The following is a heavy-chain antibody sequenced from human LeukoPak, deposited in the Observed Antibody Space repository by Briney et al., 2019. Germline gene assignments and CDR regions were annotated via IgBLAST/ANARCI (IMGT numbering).Heavy chain of an antibody. CDR1: GGSINTPNYY. Sequence: PSETLSLTCTVSGGSINTPNYYWGWIRQTPGKGLEWIGNIFYSGGTYYSPSLTSRVTISVDTSKNQFSLKLTSVTAADTAVYYCARRKGFGEGYFDSWGQGTLVTVSS. D-gene: IGHD3-10*01. J-gene: IGHJ4*02. CDR2: IFYSGGT. V-gene: IGHV4-39*01. CDR3: ARRKGFGEGYFDS.